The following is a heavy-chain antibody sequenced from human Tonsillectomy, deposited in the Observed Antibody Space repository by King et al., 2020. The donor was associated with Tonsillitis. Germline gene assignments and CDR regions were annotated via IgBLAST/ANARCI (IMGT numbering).Heavy chain of an antibody. CDR3: ARRSXXGYIXXXGKYXMDX. CDR1: GGTFSSYA. V-gene: IGHV1-69*01. J-gene: IGHJ6*02. D-gene: IGHD5-24*01. Sequence: QLVQSXAEVKKPGSSVKVXCKASGGTFSSYAISWVRQAPGQGLEWMGGSXPIFGTANYAQKXQXRVTITADESTSXAXMELSSLGSVDTAXYYCARRSXXGYIXXXGKYXMDXXGQXXTXTVXS. CDR2: SXPIFGTA.